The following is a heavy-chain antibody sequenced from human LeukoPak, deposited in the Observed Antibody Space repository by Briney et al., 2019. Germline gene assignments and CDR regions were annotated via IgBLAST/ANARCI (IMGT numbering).Heavy chain of an antibody. CDR2: ISAYNSNT. V-gene: IGHV1-18*01. CDR3: ARLVYYDSSGYYSLPDY. D-gene: IGHD3-22*01. J-gene: IGHJ4*02. CDR1: GYTFTSYG. Sequence: ASVKVSCKASGYTFTSYGISWVRQAPGQGLEWMGWISAYNSNTNYAQKLQGRVTMTTDTSTSTAYMELRSLRSDDTAVYYCARLVYYDSSGYYSLPDYWGQGTLVTVSS.